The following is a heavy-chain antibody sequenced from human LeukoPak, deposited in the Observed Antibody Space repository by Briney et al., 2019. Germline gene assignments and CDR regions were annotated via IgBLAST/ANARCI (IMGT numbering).Heavy chain of an antibody. CDR3: AREYSSGWSGTGY. V-gene: IGHV4-59*01. Sequence: KPSETLSLTCTVSGGSISSYYWSWIRQPPGKGLEWIGYVYYSGSTNYNPSLESRVTISVDTSKNQFSLKLSSVTAADTAVYYCAREYSSGWSGTGYWGQGTPVTVSS. J-gene: IGHJ4*02. CDR1: GGSISSYY. D-gene: IGHD6-19*01. CDR2: VYYSGST.